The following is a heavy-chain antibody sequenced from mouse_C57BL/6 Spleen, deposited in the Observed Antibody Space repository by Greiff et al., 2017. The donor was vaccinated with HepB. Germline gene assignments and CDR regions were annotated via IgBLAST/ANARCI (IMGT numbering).Heavy chain of an antibody. V-gene: IGHV1-22*01. CDR3: ARGGGLLGY. D-gene: IGHD1-1*01. J-gene: IGHJ2*01. CDR2: INPNNGGI. CDR1: GYTFTDYN. Sequence: EVQLQESGPELVKPGASVKMSCKASGYTFTDYNMHWVKQSHGKSLEWIGYINPNNGGISYNQKFKGKATLTVNKSSNTAYMELRSLTSEDSAVYYCARGGGLLGYWGQGTTLTVSS.